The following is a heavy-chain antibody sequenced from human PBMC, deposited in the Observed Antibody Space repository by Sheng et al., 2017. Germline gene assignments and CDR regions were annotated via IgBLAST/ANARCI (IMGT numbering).Heavy chain of an antibody. Sequence: QVQLVQSGAEVKKPGASVKVSCKASGYIFTRYYIQWVRQAPGQGLEWVGIINPDGGSTSYAQKFQGRVTMTRDTSTSTVYMDLRSLRSEDTAVYYCARALNKYHDYNYDYWGQGTLVTV. CDR3: ARALNKYHDYNYDY. D-gene: IGHD3-16*01. J-gene: IGHJ4*02. V-gene: IGHV1-46*01. CDR2: INPDGGST. CDR1: GYIFTRYY.